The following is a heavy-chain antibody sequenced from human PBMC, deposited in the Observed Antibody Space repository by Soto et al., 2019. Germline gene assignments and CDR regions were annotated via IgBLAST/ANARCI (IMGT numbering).Heavy chain of an antibody. CDR1: GASISSYY. CDR3: ARMIVDDAFEI. D-gene: IGHD3-22*01. V-gene: IGHV4-59*01. Sequence: QVQLQESGPGLVKPSETLSLTCTVSGASISSYYWSWIRQPPGKGLEWIGYIYYSGSTNYNPSLKSRVTISVDTSKNQFSLKLSSVTAADTAVFYCARMIVDDAFEIWGQGTMVTVSS. CDR2: IYYSGST. J-gene: IGHJ3*02.